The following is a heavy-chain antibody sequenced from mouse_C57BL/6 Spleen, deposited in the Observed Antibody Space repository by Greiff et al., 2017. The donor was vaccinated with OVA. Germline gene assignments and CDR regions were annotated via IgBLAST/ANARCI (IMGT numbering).Heavy chain of an antibody. J-gene: IGHJ2*01. Sequence: QVQLQQPGAELVKPGASVKLSCKASGYTFTSYWMHWVKQRPGQGLEWIGIIHPNSGSTTYNEKFKSKATLTVDKSSSTAYMQLSSQTSEDSAGYFCTRREPYESYCCDYWGQGTTLTVSS. CDR3: TRREPYESYCCDY. V-gene: IGHV1-64*01. CDR2: IHPNSGST. D-gene: IGHD2-3*01. CDR1: GYTFTSYW.